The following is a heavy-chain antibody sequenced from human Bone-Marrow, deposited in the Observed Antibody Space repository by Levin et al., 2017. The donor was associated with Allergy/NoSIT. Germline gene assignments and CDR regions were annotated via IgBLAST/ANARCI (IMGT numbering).Heavy chain of an antibody. D-gene: IGHD3-9*01. CDR1: GFSFSDFY. V-gene: IGHV3-11*01. CDR3: AREYYDVLTATPNYGLDV. CDR2: ISNSGSTI. J-gene: IGHJ6*02. Sequence: GESLKISCAASGFSFSDFYMTWARLARGKGLEWISYISNSGSTIYYADSVKGRFTISRDNANNSLYLQMNSLRAEDTAVYYCAREYYDVLTATPNYGLDVWGLGTTVTVSS.